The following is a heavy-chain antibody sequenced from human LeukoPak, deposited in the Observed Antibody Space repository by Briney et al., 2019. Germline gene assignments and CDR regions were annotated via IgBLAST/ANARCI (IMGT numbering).Heavy chain of an antibody. V-gene: IGHV4-34*01. D-gene: IGHD3-3*01. CDR1: GGSFSGYY. CDR3: ARDQQWTPDTIFGVVIPYYYYGMDV. CDR2: INHSGST. J-gene: IGHJ6*02. Sequence: SETLSLTCAVYGGSFSGYYWSWIRQPPGKGLEWIGEINHSGSTNYNPSLKSRVTISVDTSKNQFSLKLSSVTAADTAVYYCARDQQWTPDTIFGVVIPYYYYGMDVWGQGTTVTVSS.